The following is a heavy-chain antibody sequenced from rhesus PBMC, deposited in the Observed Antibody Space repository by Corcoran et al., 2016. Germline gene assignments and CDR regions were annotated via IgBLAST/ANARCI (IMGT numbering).Heavy chain of an antibody. CDR2: ISNGGGST. D-gene: IGHD2-21*01. J-gene: IGHJ4*01. Sequence: EVQLVESGGGVAEPGGSLRRACAAIGVSSRDYYIHWVRQASGRGLEWVSRISNGGGSTWYAYSVKGRFTICRENDKNTLYLQMDSLRAEDTAVYYCAGGGCSGSGCYAMYWGQGVLVTVSS. V-gene: IGHV3-59*01. CDR1: GVSSRDYY. CDR3: AGGGCSGSGCYAMY.